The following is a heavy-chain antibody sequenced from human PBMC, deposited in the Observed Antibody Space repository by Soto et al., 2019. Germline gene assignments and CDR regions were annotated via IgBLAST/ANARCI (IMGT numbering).Heavy chain of an antibody. V-gene: IGHV5-10-1*01. Sequence: PGESLKISCQASGYSFTTYWISWVRQMPGKGLECMGRIDPTDSYTDYGPSFEGHVTMSVDRSINTAYLEWSSLRDEDTAVYYCARTLGHSSGWYELNWFDPWGQGTLVTVSS. CDR2: IDPTDSYT. D-gene: IGHD6-19*01. CDR3: ARTLGHSSGWYELNWFDP. CDR1: GYSFTTYW. J-gene: IGHJ5*02.